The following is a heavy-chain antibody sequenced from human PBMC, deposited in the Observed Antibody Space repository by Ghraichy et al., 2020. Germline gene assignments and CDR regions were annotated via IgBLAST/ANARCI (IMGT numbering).Heavy chain of an antibody. CDR2: INHSGST. V-gene: IGHV4-34*01. CDR3: ASSGTNYFDY. J-gene: IGHJ4*02. CDR1: GGSFSGYY. D-gene: IGHD6-13*01. Sequence: SETLSLTCAVYGGSFSGYYWSWIRQPPGKGLEWIGEINHSGSTNYNPSLKSRVTISVDTSKNQFSLKLSSVTAAVTAVYYCASSGTNYFDYWGQGTLVTVSS.